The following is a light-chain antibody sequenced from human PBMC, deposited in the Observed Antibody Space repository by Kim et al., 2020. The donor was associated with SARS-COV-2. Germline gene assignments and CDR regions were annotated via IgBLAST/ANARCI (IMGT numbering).Light chain of an antibody. Sequence: QLVLTQSSSASASLGSSIKLTCTLSSGHSNYFIAWHQQQPGKAPRFLMKVEGSGSYNKGGGVPDRFSGSRSGADRYLIISNLHSEDEADYYCETWDSNIQVFGGGTQLTVL. CDR3: ETWDSNIQV. J-gene: IGLJ3*02. CDR1: SGHSNYF. V-gene: IGLV4-60*03. CDR2: VEGSGSY.